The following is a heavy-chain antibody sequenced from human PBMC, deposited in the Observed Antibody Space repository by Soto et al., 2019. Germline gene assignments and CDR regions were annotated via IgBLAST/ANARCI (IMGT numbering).Heavy chain of an antibody. CDR2: IIPIFCTA. J-gene: IGHJ3*02. D-gene: IGHD3-16*01. CDR3: ASGEPPGSITFGAFDI. Sequence: QVQLVQSGAEVKKPGSSVKVSCKASGGTFSSFAISWVRQAPGQGLEWMGGIIPIFCTANYAQRFQGRVTITADESTRTANMELSSLRSEDQAGYYWASGEPPGSITFGAFDIWGQGTMVTVSS. CDR1: GGTFSSFA. V-gene: IGHV1-69*01.